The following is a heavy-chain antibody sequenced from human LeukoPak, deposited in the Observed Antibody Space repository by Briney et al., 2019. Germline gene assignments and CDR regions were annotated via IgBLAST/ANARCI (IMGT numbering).Heavy chain of an antibody. CDR2: ISAYNGNT. Sequence: GASVKVSCKASGYTFTSYGISWVRQAPGQGLEWMGWISAYNGNTNYAQKLQGRVTMTTDTSTSTAYMELRSLRSDDTAVYYCARTTIFGVVIRGAFDIWGQGTMVTVSS. V-gene: IGHV1-18*01. CDR1: GYTFTSYG. J-gene: IGHJ3*02. D-gene: IGHD3-3*01. CDR3: ARTTIFGVVIRGAFDI.